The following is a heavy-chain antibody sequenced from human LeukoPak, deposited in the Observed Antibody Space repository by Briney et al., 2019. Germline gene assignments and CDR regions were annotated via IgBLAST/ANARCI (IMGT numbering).Heavy chain of an antibody. V-gene: IGHV1-8*01. D-gene: IGHD2-2*01. CDR3: ARAIVVVPAAFPMDV. CDR2: MNPNSGNT. J-gene: IGHJ6*02. Sequence: ASVKVSCKASGYTFTSYDINWVRQATGQGLEWMGWMNPNSGNTGYAQKFQGRATMTRNTSISTAYMELSSLRSEDTAVYYCARAIVVVPAAFPMDVWGQGTTVTVSS. CDR1: GYTFTSYD.